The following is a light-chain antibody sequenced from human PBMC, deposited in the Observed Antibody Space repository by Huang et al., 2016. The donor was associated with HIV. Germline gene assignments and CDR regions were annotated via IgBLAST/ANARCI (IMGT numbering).Light chain of an antibody. Sequence: DNVMTQSPLSLPVTPGEPASISCRSSQTLLHSKGYNYLDWYLQKPGQSPQLLIYLGSNRAPGVPDRFSGSGSGTDFTLKISRVEAEDVGVYYCMQALQTPRTFGQGTKVEIK. CDR3: MQALQTPRT. J-gene: IGKJ1*01. V-gene: IGKV2-28*01. CDR1: QTLLHSKGYNY. CDR2: LGS.